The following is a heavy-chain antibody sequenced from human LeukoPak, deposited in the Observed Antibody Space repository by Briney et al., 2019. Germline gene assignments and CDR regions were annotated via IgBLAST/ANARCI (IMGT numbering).Heavy chain of an antibody. V-gene: IGHV3-23*01. CDR1: GFTFNNYA. CDR2: ISGSGDST. D-gene: IGHD3/OR15-3a*01. Sequence: GGSLRLSCTASGFTFNNYAMSWVRQAPGKGLDWVSSISGSGDSTYYADSVKGRFTISRDNSKSTLYLQMNSLRVEDTALYYCAREGTGYYMAYWGQGTLVTVSS. J-gene: IGHJ4*02. CDR3: AREGTGYYMAY.